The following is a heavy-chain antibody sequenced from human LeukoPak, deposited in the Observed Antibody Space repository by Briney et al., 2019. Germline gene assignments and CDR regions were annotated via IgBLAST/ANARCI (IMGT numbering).Heavy chain of an antibody. D-gene: IGHD2-2*01. V-gene: IGHV3-64D*06. Sequence: GGSLRLSCSASGFTFSSYAMHWVRQAPGKGLEYVSAISSNGGSTYYADSVKGRFTISRDNSKNTLYLQMSSLRAEDTAVYYCVKDRHCSSTSCYAPFDYWGQGTLVTDSS. J-gene: IGHJ4*02. CDR2: ISSNGGST. CDR3: VKDRHCSSTSCYAPFDY. CDR1: GFTFSSYA.